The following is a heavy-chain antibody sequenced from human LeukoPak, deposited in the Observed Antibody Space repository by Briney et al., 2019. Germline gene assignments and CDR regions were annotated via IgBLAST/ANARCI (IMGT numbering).Heavy chain of an antibody. CDR1: GYSISSGYY. Sequence: SETLSLTCTVSGYSISSGYYWGWIRQPPGKGLEWIGYIYYSGSTNYNPSLKSRVTISVDTSKSQFSLKLSSVIAADTAVYYCARAVRDRGVILPWFDPWGQGTLVTVSS. J-gene: IGHJ5*02. V-gene: IGHV4-38-2*02. D-gene: IGHD3-10*01. CDR3: ARAVRDRGVILPWFDP. CDR2: IYYSGST.